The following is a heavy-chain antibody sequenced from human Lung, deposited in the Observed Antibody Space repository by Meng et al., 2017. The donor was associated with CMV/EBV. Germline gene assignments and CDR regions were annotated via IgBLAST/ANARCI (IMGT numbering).Heavy chain of an antibody. D-gene: IGHD3-3*01. V-gene: IGHV2-26*01. CDR2: IFSNDEK. CDR3: ARIGWYDFWSGYYSFVDY. J-gene: IGHJ4*02. CDR1: GFSLSNARMG. Sequence: SGPTLVKPTETLTLTCTVPGFSLSNARMGVSWIRQPPGKALEWLAHIFSNDEKSYSTSLKSRLTISKDTSKSQVVLTMTNMDPVDTATYYCARIGWYDFWSGYYSFVDYWGQGXLVTVSS.